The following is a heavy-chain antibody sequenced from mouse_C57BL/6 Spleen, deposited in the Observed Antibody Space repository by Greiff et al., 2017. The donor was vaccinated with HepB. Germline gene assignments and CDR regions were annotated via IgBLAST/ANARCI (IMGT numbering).Heavy chain of an antibody. CDR2: IRNKANGYTT. J-gene: IGHJ3*01. CDR1: GFTFTDYY. D-gene: IGHD2-4*01. Sequence: EVMLVESGGGLVQPGGSLSLSCAASGFTFTDYYMSWVRQPPGKALEWLGFIRNKANGYTTEYSASVKGRFTISRDNSQSILYLQMNALRAEDSATYYCARSTLSTMMGTWFAYWGQGTLVTVSA. V-gene: IGHV7-3*01. CDR3: ARSTLSTMMGTWFAY.